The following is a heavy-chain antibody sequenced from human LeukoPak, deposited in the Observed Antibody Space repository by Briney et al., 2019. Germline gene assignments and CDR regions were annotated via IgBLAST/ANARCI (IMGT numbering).Heavy chain of an antibody. CDR2: IYYSGNT. V-gene: IGHV4-39*07. CDR1: GGSISSSSYY. Sequence: SETLSLTCTVPGGSISSSSYYWGCIRQPPGKGLEWIGSIYYSGNTYYNPSLKSRVTMSVDTSKNQFSLKLNSVTAADTAVYYCARDVDTTMAIASWGQGTLVTVSS. J-gene: IGHJ4*02. D-gene: IGHD5-18*01. CDR3: ARDVDTTMAIAS.